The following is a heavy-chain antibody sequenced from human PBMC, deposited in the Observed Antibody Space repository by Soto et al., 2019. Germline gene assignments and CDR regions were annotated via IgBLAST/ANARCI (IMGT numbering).Heavy chain of an antibody. CDR2: IYPCDCDT. J-gene: IGHJ4*02. V-gene: IGHV5-51*01. CDR3: TRLISPVAARPS. D-gene: IGHD2-15*01. CDR1: GYIFTDYW. Sequence: EFMKISFKGSGYIFTDYWIAWVRQIPGKAPEWRGIIYPCDCDTRYSPSFKGQVTISADKSINTAYLQWSSLKASDTAMYYCTRLISPVAARPSWGQGTLVTVSS.